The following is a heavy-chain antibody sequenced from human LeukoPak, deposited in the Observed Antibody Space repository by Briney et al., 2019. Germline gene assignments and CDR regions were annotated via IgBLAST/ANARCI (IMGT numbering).Heavy chain of an antibody. J-gene: IGHJ3*02. D-gene: IGHD6-13*01. Sequence: GGSLRLSCAASGFTFDDYAMHWVRQAPGKGLEWVPGISWNSGSIGYADSVKGRFTISRDNAKNSLYLQMNSLRAEDTALYYCAGYSSSWYAGAFDIWGQGTMVTVSS. CDR3: AGYSSSWYAGAFDI. CDR1: GFTFDDYA. V-gene: IGHV3-9*01. CDR2: ISWNSGSI.